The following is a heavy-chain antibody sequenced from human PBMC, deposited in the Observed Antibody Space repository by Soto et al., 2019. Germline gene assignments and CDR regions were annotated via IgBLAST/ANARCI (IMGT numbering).Heavy chain of an antibody. D-gene: IGHD2-2*01. V-gene: IGHV3-23*05. Sequence: GGSLRLSCAASGSTFSIYAMTWVRQAPGKGLEWASSIDSSGRSTYYADSVRGRFTISRDNSKNTLYLQMNSLRAEDTAVYYCAKLGLPVPGSEYWGQGTLVTVSS. J-gene: IGHJ4*02. CDR2: IDSSGRST. CDR1: GSTFSIYA. CDR3: AKLGLPVPGSEY.